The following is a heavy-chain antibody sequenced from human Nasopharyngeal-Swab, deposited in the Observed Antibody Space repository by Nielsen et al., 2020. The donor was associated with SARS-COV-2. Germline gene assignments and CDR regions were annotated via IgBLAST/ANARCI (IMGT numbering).Heavy chain of an antibody. V-gene: IGHV1-2*04. J-gene: IGHJ6*02. D-gene: IGHD2-2*02. CDR1: GYTFTSYY. CDR2: INPNSGGT. Sequence: ASVKVSCKASGYTFTSYYMHWVRQAPGQGLEGMGWINPNSGGTNYAQKFQGWVTMTRDTSISTAYMELSRLRSDDTAVYYCARALGYCSSTSCDTGENYYYYGMDVWGQGTTVTVSS. CDR3: ARALGYCSSTSCDTGENYYYYGMDV.